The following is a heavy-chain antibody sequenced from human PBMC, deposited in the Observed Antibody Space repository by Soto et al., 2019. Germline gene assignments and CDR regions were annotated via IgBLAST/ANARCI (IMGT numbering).Heavy chain of an antibody. J-gene: IGHJ4*02. CDR2: ISGSGGDT. V-gene: IGHV3-23*01. CDR3: AKDRCGIVGPVDY. CDR1: GLIFSDYA. Sequence: EVQLLESGGNLVQPGGSLRLSCAASGLIFSDYAMSWVRQAPGKGLGCVACISGSGGDTFYADSVKGRFTISRDNSNNTLPLHMNSLRVDDTAVYFCAKDRCGIVGPVDYWGQGSLVTVSS. D-gene: IGHD1-26*01.